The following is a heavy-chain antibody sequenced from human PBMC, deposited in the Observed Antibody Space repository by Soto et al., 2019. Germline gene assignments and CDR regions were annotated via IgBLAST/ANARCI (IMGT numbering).Heavy chain of an antibody. Sequence: PSETLSLTCSVSGDSIRSGGYYWSWIRHHPGKGLEWIGYVYYSGSTYYTPSLKSRVTISVDTSQNQFSLKLSSVTAADTAVYYCARDNHFGDCYYYCDYWGQGAMVTVYS. V-gene: IGHV4-31*03. J-gene: IGHJ4*02. CDR3: ARDNHFGDCYYYCDY. CDR1: GDSIRSGGYY. D-gene: IGHD2-21*02. CDR2: VYYSGST.